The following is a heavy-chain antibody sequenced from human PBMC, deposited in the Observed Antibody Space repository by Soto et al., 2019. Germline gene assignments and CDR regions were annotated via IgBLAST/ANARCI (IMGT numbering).Heavy chain of an antibody. Sequence: EVQMVESGGGLVQPGGSLRLSCATSGFTFINAWMNWVRQAPGKGLEWVGRVKSKTDGGTTDYAAPVKGRFTISRDDSKNTLFLQMNSLKIEDTALYYCTKDPFSTRDYWGQGTLVTVSS. CDR3: TKDPFSTRDY. J-gene: IGHJ4*02. CDR1: GFTFINAW. CDR2: VKSKTDGGTT. V-gene: IGHV3-15*07. D-gene: IGHD2-2*01.